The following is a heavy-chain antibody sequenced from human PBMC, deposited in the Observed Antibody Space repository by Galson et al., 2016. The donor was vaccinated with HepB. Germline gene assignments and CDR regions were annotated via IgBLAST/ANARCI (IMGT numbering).Heavy chain of an antibody. Sequence: SLRLSCAASGFTLSRYDMHWVRQVPRKGLEWVSGIGIAGDTYYLGPVKGRFTISRENANNSLYLQMDSLGAGDTAVYYSARDFCVWGYGDLKGYYYGMNVWGQGTTVTVSS. CDR3: ARDFCVWGYGDLKGYYYGMNV. CDR2: IGIAGDT. J-gene: IGHJ6*02. V-gene: IGHV3-13*01. D-gene: IGHD4-17*01. CDR1: GFTLSRYD.